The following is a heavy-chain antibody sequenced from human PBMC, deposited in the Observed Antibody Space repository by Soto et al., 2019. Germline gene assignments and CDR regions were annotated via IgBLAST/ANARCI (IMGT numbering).Heavy chain of an antibody. Sequence: SVKVSCKASGGTFSSYAISWVRQAPGQGLEWMGGIIPIFGTANYAQKFQGRVTITADESTSTAYMELSSLRSEDTAVYYCARIEVVVIPNYYYYYGMDVWGQGTTVTVSS. D-gene: IGHD3-22*01. CDR1: GGTFSSYA. J-gene: IGHJ6*02. CDR3: ARIEVVVIPNYYYYYGMDV. CDR2: IIPIFGTA. V-gene: IGHV1-69*13.